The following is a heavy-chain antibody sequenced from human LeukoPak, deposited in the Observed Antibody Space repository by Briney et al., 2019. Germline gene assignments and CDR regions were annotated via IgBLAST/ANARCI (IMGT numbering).Heavy chain of an antibody. CDR2: IIPIFGTA. J-gene: IGHJ6*04. CDR1: GGTFSSYA. CDR3: ARDGIAAAGTDYYYYGMDV. V-gene: IGHV1-69*13. Sequence: RRASVKVSCKASGGTFSSYAISWVRQAPRQGLEWMGGIIPIFGTANYAQKFQGRVTITADESTSTAYMELSSLRSEDTAVYYCARDGIAAAGTDYYYYGMDVWGKGTTVTVSS. D-gene: IGHD6-13*01.